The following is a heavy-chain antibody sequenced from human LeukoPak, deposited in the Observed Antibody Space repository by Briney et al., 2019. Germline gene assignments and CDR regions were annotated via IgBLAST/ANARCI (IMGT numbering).Heavy chain of an antibody. V-gene: IGHV5-51*01. J-gene: IGHJ4*02. CDR2: IYPDDSGT. D-gene: IGHD1-14*01. Sequence: GESLKISCKGSGYSFISYWIGWVRQMPGKGLEWMGIIYPDDSGTTYSPSFQGQVTISADKSISTAYLQWSSLKSSDTAMYYCARAVASDRTLDSWGQGTLVTVSS. CDR1: GYSFISYW. CDR3: ARAVASDRTLDS.